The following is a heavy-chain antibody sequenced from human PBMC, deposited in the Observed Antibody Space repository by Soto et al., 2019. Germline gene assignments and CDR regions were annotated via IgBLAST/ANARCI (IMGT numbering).Heavy chain of an antibody. J-gene: IGHJ5*02. D-gene: IGHD1-26*01. CDR2: IIPIFGTA. CDR3: ARYPEPPHNWFDP. Sequence: SVKVSCKASGDTFSTYTITWVRQAPGQGLEWMGGIIPIFGTANYAQKFQGRVTITADESTSTAYMELSSLRSEDTAVYYCARYPEPPHNWFDPWGQRTLVTVSS. CDR1: GDTFSTYT. V-gene: IGHV1-69*13.